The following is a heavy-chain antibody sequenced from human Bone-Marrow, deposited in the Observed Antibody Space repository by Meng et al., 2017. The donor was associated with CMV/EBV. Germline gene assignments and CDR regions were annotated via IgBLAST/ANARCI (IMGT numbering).Heavy chain of an antibody. D-gene: IGHD2-2*01. V-gene: IGHV3-23*01. J-gene: IGHJ3*02. CDR2: ISGSGGST. Sequence: ESLKISCAASGFTFSSYAMSWVRQAPGKGLEWVSAISGSGGSTYYADSVKGRFTISRDNSKNTLYLQMNSLRAEDTAVYYCAKVTRVVPAAIGAFDIWGQGTMVTVSS. CDR3: AKVTRVVPAAIGAFDI. CDR1: GFTFSSYA.